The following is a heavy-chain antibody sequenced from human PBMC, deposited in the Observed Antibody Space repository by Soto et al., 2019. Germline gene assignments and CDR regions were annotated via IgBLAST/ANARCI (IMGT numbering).Heavy chain of an antibody. J-gene: IGHJ4*02. CDR1: SGSLRGYY. CDR3: ARGGAVAGPFDY. D-gene: IGHD6-19*01. Sequence: SETLSLTCAVYSGSLRGYYWSWIRQPPGMALEWIGEINHSGSTNYNPSLKSRVTISVDTSKNHISLKVMSVIVADTAVFYCARGGAVAGPFDYWGQGSQVTVSS. V-gene: IGHV4-34*01. CDR2: INHSGST.